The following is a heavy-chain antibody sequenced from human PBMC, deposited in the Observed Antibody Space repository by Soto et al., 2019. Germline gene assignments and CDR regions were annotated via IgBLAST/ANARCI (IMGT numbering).Heavy chain of an antibody. CDR1: GGSISSYY. J-gene: IGHJ6*02. CDR2: MYNTGST. D-gene: IGHD2-21*02. Sequence: SETLSLTCTVSGGSISSYYWSWIRQPPGKGLEWIGYMYNTGSTIYNPSLKSRVTISVDTSKNQFSLKLNSVTAADTAVYYFARDLWGYCGADCYPLDVWGQGTTVTVSS. CDR3: ARDLWGYCGADCYPLDV. V-gene: IGHV4-59*01.